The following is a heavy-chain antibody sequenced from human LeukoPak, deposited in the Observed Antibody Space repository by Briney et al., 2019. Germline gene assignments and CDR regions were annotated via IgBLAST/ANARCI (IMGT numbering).Heavy chain of an antibody. D-gene: IGHD5-12*01. CDR3: ARDIPPQYSGYDDAFDI. J-gene: IGHJ3*02. Sequence: GGSLRLSCAASGFTFSSYWMSWVRQAPGKGLEWVANIKQDGSEKYYVDSVKGRSTISRDNAKNSLYLQMNSLRAEDTAVYYCARDIPPQYSGYDDAFDIWGQGTMVTVSS. CDR1: GFTFSSYW. V-gene: IGHV3-7*03. CDR2: IKQDGSEK.